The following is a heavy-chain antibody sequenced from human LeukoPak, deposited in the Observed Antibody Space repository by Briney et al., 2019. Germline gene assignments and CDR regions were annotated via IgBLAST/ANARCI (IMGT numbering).Heavy chain of an antibody. CDR3: ATDTGIVGATTY. Sequence: SETLSLTCTVSGYSISSGYYWGWIRQPPGKGLEWIGSIYHSGSTYYNPFLKSRATISVDTSKNQFSLKLSSVTAADTAVYYCATDTGIVGATTYWGQGTLVTVSS. D-gene: IGHD1-26*01. J-gene: IGHJ4*02. CDR1: GYSISSGYY. V-gene: IGHV4-38-2*02. CDR2: IYHSGST.